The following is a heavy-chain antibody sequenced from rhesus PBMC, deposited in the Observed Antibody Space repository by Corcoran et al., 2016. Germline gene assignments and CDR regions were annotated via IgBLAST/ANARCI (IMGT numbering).Heavy chain of an antibody. V-gene: IGHV4S10*01. Sequence: QVQLQESGPGVVKPSETLSLTCAVSGGSISDSYRWSWIRQPPGKGLEWIGYIYGSITSTNSNPSLKGRVTISKDTSKNQFSLKLSSVTAADTAVYYCARDCTSTTCYPADAFDFWGQGLRVTVSS. D-gene: IGHD2-2*01. J-gene: IGHJ3*01. CDR1: GGSISDSYR. CDR2: IYGSITST. CDR3: ARDCTSTTCYPADAFDF.